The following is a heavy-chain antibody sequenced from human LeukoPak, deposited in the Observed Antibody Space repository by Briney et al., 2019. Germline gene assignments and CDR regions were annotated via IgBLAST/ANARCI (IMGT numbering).Heavy chain of an antibody. D-gene: IGHD2-2*03. CDR1: GGSISSYY. Sequence: SETLSLTCTVSGGSISSYYWSWIRQPPGKGLEWIGEINHSGSTNYNPSLKSRVTISVDTSKNQLSLKLSSVTAADTAVYYCARGRRVGGYCSSTSCSRYYYYYYGMDVWGQGTTVTVSS. CDR2: INHSGST. J-gene: IGHJ6*02. CDR3: ARGRRVGGYCSSTSCSRYYYYYYGMDV. V-gene: IGHV4-34*01.